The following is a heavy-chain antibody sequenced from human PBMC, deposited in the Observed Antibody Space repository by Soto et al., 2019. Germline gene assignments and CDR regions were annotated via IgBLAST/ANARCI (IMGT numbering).Heavy chain of an antibody. D-gene: IGHD3-10*01. CDR1: GFTFSNAW. V-gene: IGHV3-15*01. CDR2: IKSKTDGGTT. Sequence: GGSLRLSCAASGFTFSNAWMSWVRQAPGKGLEWVGRIKSKTDGGTTDYAAPVKGRFTISRDDSKNTLYLQMNSLKTEDTAVYYCTTDIKNTRITMVRGVMVDYWGQGTLVTVSS. J-gene: IGHJ4*02. CDR3: TTDIKNTRITMVRGVMVDY.